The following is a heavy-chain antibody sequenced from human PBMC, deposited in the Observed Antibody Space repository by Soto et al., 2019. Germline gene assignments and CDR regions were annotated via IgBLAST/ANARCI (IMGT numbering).Heavy chain of an antibody. V-gene: IGHV4-39*01. CDR3: ASPYCSGGSCHLYGMDV. CDR1: GGSISSSSYY. Sequence: QLQLQESGPGLVKPSETLSLTCTVSGGSISSSSYYWGWIRQPPGKGLEWIGSIYYSGGTSYNPSIKSRVTISVDTSKNQFSLKLSSVTAADTAVYYCASPYCSGGSCHLYGMDVWGQGTTVTVSS. CDR2: IYYSGGT. D-gene: IGHD2-15*01. J-gene: IGHJ6*02.